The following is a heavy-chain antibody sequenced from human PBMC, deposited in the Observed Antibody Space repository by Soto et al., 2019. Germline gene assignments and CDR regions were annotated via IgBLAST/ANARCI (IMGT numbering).Heavy chain of an antibody. CDR3: AREETSLTNYSGMDV. Sequence: QAQLVQSGTVVTEPGASVKVSCKASGYTFTDYGISWVRQAPGQGLEWVGWLSHYNGKTIYAQSLQGRVSVTTNTPTNTASMELFSLRPDDTAVYYCAREETSLTNYSGMDVRGQGTTVIVSS. CDR2: LSHYNGKT. D-gene: IGHD2-2*01. V-gene: IGHV1-18*01. J-gene: IGHJ6*02. CDR1: GYTFTDYG.